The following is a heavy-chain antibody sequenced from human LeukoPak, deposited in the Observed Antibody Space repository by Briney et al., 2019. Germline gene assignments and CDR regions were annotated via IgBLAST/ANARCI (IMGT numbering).Heavy chain of an antibody. CDR1: GFTFSSYE. CDR2: ITSSGSTT. Sequence: PGGSLRLSCAASGFTFSSYEMNWVRQAPGKGLEWVSYITSSGSTTYYADSVKGRFTISRDNAKNSLYLQMNSLRAEDTAVYYCARDIATAGHSAIEYWGQGALVTVSS. V-gene: IGHV3-48*03. D-gene: IGHD6-13*01. CDR3: ARDIATAGHSAIEY. J-gene: IGHJ4*02.